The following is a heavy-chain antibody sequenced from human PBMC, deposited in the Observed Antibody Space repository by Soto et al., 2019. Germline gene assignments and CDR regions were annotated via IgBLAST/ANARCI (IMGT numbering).Heavy chain of an antibody. Sequence: SGPTLVNPTQTLTLTCTFSGFSLSTSGVGVGWIRQPPGKALEWLALIYWDDDKRYSPSLKSRLTITKDTSKNQVVLTMTNMDPVDTATYYCARQYYDILTGPRPPWFDPWGQGTLVTVSS. D-gene: IGHD3-9*01. CDR3: ARQYYDILTGPRPPWFDP. CDR2: IYWDDDK. J-gene: IGHJ5*02. CDR1: GFSLSTSGVG. V-gene: IGHV2-5*02.